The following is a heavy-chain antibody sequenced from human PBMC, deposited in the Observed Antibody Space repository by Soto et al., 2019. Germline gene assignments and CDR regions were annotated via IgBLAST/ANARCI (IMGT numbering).Heavy chain of an antibody. J-gene: IGHJ6*02. CDR3: AKDSGSSSWYVCADGMDV. CDR2: ISGSGGST. D-gene: IGHD6-13*01. V-gene: IGHV3-23*01. CDR1: GFTFSSYA. Sequence: EVQLLESGGGLVQPGGSLRLSCAASGFTFSSYAMSWVRQAPGKGLEWVSAISGSGGSTYYADSVKGRFTISRDNSKNTLYLQMNSLRAEDTAVYYCAKDSGSSSWYVCADGMDVWGQGTTVTVSS.